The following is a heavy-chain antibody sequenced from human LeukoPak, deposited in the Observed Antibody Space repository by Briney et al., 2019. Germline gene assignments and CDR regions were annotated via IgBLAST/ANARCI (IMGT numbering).Heavy chain of an antibody. CDR2: ISGSGATT. V-gene: IGHV3-23*01. J-gene: IGHJ4*02. Sequence: GGSLRLSCAASGFTFSNYAMSWVRQAPGKGLEWVSAISGSGATTFYADSVKGRFTISRDNSKNTLYLQMNTLRADDTAVYYCARSRSSSWTGGGYLDYWGQGTLVTVSS. CDR1: GFTFSNYA. CDR3: ARSRSSSWTGGGYLDY. D-gene: IGHD6-13*01.